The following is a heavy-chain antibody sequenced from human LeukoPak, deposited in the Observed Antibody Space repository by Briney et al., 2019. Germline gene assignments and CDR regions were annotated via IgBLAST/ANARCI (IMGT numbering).Heavy chain of an antibody. J-gene: IGHJ6*02. CDR1: GYTFTSYA. Sequence: GSVKVSCMQSGYTFTSYASSRVRQAPGQGHEWMGWIIAYNGITNYAQKLQGKVTMTTDTSTSTAYMELRSLRSDDTAVYYCARGHSSNSRGGYYGMDVWGQGTTVTVSS. CDR3: ARGHSSNSRGGYYGMDV. CDR2: IIAYNGIT. V-gene: IGHV1-18*01. D-gene: IGHD4-11*01.